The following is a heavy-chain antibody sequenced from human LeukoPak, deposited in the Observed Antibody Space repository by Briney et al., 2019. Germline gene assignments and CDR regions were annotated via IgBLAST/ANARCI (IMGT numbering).Heavy chain of an antibody. CDR1: RDSIRSSNYY. CDR3: VRLFYYDSSGPPS. CDR2: ICYSGST. Sequence: SETLSLTCSVLRDSIRSSNYYWGWIRQPPGKGLEWIGSICYSGSTYYNPSLEGRGTMYIDTSNNQFSLKLTSATATDTAVYYCVRLFYYDSSGPPSWGQGTLVTVSS. J-gene: IGHJ5*02. D-gene: IGHD3-22*01. V-gene: IGHV4-39*01.